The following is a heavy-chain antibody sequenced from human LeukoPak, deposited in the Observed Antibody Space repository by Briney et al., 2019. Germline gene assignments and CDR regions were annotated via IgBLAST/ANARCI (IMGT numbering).Heavy chain of an antibody. CDR3: AKNLNGGNTHSDY. CDR2: ISGGDTST. J-gene: IGHJ4*02. V-gene: IGHV3-23*01. Sequence: GGSLRLSCAASGFIFSSYAMNWVPQAPGKGLECVSTISGGDTSTFYADSVKGRFTISRDNSKNTLYLQMNNLRAEDTAVYYCAKNLNGGNTHSDYWGQGTLVTVSS. CDR1: GFIFSSYA. D-gene: IGHD4-23*01.